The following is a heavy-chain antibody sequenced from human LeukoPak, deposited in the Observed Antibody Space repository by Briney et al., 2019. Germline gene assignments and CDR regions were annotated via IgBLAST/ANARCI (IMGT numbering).Heavy chain of an antibody. Sequence: SQTLSLTCTVSGGSISSGSYYWSWIRQPAGKGLEWIGRIYTSGSTNYNPSLKSRVTISVDTSKNQFSLKLSSVIAADTAVYYCAREGSSYYYYMDVWGKGTTVTVSS. J-gene: IGHJ6*03. CDR2: IYTSGST. V-gene: IGHV4-61*02. CDR1: GGSISSGSYY. D-gene: IGHD6-6*01. CDR3: AREGSSYYYYMDV.